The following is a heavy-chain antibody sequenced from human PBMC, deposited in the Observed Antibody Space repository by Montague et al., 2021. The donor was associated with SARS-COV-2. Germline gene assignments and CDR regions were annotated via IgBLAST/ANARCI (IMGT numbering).Heavy chain of an antibody. Sequence: SETLSLTCAVSSGSINYYYLSWIRQSPGKGLEWIGYIYYSGNTNYSPSLQSRVTISVDSSKTQFSLRLTSVTAADTAVYYCARQTIYDYDNTVGSKYFNTWGRGTLVAVSS. CDR3: ARQTIYDYDNTVGSKYFNT. D-gene: IGHD3-16*01. V-gene: IGHV4-59*08. J-gene: IGHJ2*01. CDR2: IYYSGNT. CDR1: SGSINYYY.